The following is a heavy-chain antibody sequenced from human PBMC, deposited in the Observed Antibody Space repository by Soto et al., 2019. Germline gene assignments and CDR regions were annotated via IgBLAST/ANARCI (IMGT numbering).Heavy chain of an antibody. J-gene: IGHJ5*02. D-gene: IGHD3-22*01. CDR3: ATWADRLGDNWFDP. V-gene: IGHV4-31*03. CDR2: IYYSGST. CDR1: GGPISSGGYY. Sequence: PSETLSLTCTVSGGPISSGGYYWSWIRQHPGKGLEWIGYIYYSGSTYYNPSLKSRVTISVDTSKNQFSLKLSSVTAADTAVYYCATWADRLGDNWFDPWGQGTLVTVSS.